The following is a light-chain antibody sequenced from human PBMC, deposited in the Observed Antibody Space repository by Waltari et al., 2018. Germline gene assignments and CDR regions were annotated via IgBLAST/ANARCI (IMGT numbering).Light chain of an antibody. J-gene: IGKJ4*01. CDR3: QQHGKWPLS. CDR2: DAS. V-gene: IGKV3-11*01. Sequence: EIELTQSPATLSLSPGERATLSCRASQSVSTSLAWYQQKPGQAPRLLIHDASNGATGTPARFSGSGSGTDFTLTIGSLEPEDFAVYYCQQHGKWPLSFGGGTKVEI. CDR1: QSVSTS.